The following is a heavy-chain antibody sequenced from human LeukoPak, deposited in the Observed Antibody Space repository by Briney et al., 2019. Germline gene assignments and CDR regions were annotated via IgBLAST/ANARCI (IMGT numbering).Heavy chain of an antibody. D-gene: IGHD3-3*01. CDR2: IKQDGSEK. Sequence: GGSLRLSCAASGFTFSSYWMSWVRQAPGKGLEWVANIKQDGSEKYYVDSVKGRFTISRDNAKNSLYLQMNSLRAEDTAVYYCACSQGGDDFWSGYPDYWGQGTLVTVSS. CDR3: ACSQGGDDFWSGYPDY. J-gene: IGHJ4*02. V-gene: IGHV3-7*01. CDR1: GFTFSSYW.